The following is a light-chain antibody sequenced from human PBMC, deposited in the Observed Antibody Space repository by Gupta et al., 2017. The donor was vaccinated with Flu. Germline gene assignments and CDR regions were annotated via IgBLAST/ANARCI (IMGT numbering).Light chain of an antibody. CDR3: CSYAGTHTSV. Sequence: QSALTPPRSVSGSPGPSVTISCTGTSNDVGSYNYISWYQLHPGEVPKLVLYDVNKRPSGVPDRFSGSKSGNTASLTISGLQTADEAEYYCCSYAGTHTSVFGGGTKLTVL. J-gene: IGLJ2*01. CDR2: DVN. CDR1: SNDVGSYNY. V-gene: IGLV2-11*01.